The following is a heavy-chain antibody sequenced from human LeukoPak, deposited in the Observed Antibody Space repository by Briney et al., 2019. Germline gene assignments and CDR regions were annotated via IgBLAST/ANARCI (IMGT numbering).Heavy chain of an antibody. J-gene: IGHJ4*02. CDR1: GGTFSSYA. CDR2: IIPIFGTA. D-gene: IGHD3-10*01. V-gene: IGHV1-69*05. Sequence: SVKVSCKASGGTFSSYAISWVRQAPGQGLEWMGRIIPIFGTANYAQKFQGRVTITTDEATSKAYLELSSLRSEDTAVYYCARDRRYGSGSYLEYYFDYWGQGTLVTVSS. CDR3: ARDRRYGSGSYLEYYFDY.